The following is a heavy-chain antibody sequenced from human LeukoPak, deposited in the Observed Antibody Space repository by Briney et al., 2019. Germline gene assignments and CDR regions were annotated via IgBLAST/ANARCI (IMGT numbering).Heavy chain of an antibody. V-gene: IGHV3-23*01. CDR3: AKSMVRGVIITGSYGMDV. D-gene: IGHD3-10*01. Sequence: GGSLRLSCAASGFTFSSYAMSWDRQAPGKGLKWVSAINGSGGSTYYADSVKGRFTISRDNSKNTLYLRINSLRAEDTAVYYCAKSMVRGVIITGSYGMDVWGQGTTVTVSS. CDR1: GFTFSSYA. J-gene: IGHJ6*02. CDR2: INGSGGST.